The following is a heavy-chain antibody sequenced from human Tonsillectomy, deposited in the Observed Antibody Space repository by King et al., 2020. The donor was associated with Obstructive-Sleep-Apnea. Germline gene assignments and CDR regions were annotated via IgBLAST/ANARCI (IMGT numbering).Heavy chain of an antibody. D-gene: IGHD3-10*02. Sequence: VQLVESGGGVVQPGRSLRLSCAASGFTFSSYGMHWVRQAPGKGLERVAVIWYDGSNKYYADSVKGRFTISRDNSKNTLYLQMNSLRAEDTAVYYCARDWSMVGRGTFDYWGQGTLVTVSS. V-gene: IGHV3-33*01. CDR1: GFTFSSYG. CDR2: IWYDGSNK. CDR3: ARDWSMVGRGTFDY. J-gene: IGHJ4*02.